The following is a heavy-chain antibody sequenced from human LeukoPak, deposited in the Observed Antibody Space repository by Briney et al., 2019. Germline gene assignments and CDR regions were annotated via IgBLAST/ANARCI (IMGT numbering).Heavy chain of an antibody. CDR1: GFTFSNYW. V-gene: IGHV3-7*01. D-gene: IGHD2-15*01. Sequence: GGSLRLSCAASGFTFSNYWMSWVRQAPGKGLEWVANIKQDGSETYYVESVTGRFTISRDNAKNSLSLQMNSLRAEDTAVYYCAREGSRRSFDYWGQGTLVTVSS. CDR3: AREGSRRSFDY. J-gene: IGHJ4*02. CDR2: IKQDGSET.